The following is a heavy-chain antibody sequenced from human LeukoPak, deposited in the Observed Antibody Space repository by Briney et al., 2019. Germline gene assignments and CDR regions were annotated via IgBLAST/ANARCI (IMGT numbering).Heavy chain of an antibody. V-gene: IGHV3-23*01. J-gene: IGHJ4*02. CDR1: GFTLSKHP. D-gene: IGHD2-8*01. CDR2: LSDTGDSR. CDR3: AKGDCASGSCYFDD. Sequence: GGSLRLSCAASGFTLSKHPMYWVRQAPGKGLEWVSSLSDTGDSRHYADSVKGRFTISRDSARSALYLQMNSLRAEDTAVYYCAKGDCASGSCYFDDWGQGSQVTASS.